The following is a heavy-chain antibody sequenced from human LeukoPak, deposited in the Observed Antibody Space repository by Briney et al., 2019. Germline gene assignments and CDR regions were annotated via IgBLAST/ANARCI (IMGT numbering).Heavy chain of an antibody. Sequence: GGSLRLSCAASGFTFSSYGVGWVRQAPGKGLEWVANIKQDGSEKYYVDSVKGRFTISRDNAKNSLDLQMNSLRAEDTAVYYCARDLVTHYYYYYYMDVWGKGTTVTVSS. J-gene: IGHJ6*03. V-gene: IGHV3-7*01. D-gene: IGHD2-21*02. CDR2: IKQDGSEK. CDR3: ARDLVTHYYYYYYMDV. CDR1: GFTFSSYG.